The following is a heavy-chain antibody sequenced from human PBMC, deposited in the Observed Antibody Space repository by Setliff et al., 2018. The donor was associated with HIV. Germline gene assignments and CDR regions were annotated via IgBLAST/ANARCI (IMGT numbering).Heavy chain of an antibody. V-gene: IGHV1-18*04. J-gene: IGHJ5*02. CDR2: ISAYNGNT. CDR1: GYTFTNYY. D-gene: IGHD2-2*01. CDR3: VRGHCNSDKCWYTWFDP. Sequence: ASVKVSCKASGYTFTNYYMHWVRQAPGQGLEWMGWISAYNGNTNYAQKFQDRLTMTTDTSTTTASMELRSLRTGDTAVYYCVRGHCNSDKCWYTWFDPWGQGTLVTVSS.